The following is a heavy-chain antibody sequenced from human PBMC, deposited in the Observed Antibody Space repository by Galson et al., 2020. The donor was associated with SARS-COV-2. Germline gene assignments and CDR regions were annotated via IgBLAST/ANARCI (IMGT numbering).Heavy chain of an antibody. CDR3: ARGDSLNWFDA. V-gene: IGHV4-4*02. Sequence: SETLSLTCAVSGASISGSNWWSWVRQSPGKGLEWIGDIYHSGVTYYNPSLKSRVTMAIDTSKNQFSLRLTSVTAADTAVYYCARGDSLNWFDAWGQGTLVTVSS. CDR1: GASISGSNW. D-gene: IGHD2-15*01. CDR2: IYHSGVT. J-gene: IGHJ5*02.